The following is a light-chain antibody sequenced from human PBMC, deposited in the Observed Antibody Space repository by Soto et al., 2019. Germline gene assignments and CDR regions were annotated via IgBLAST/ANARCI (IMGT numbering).Light chain of an antibody. CDR1: QGIRND. CDR2: GAS. CDR3: LQDINYPWT. Sequence: AIQMTQSPSSLSASVGDRVTITCRASQGIRNDLDWFQQKPGKAPKXLIYGASNLQSGVPPRFSGSGSGTDFTLAISSLQPEDSATYDCLQDINYPWTFGQGTKVDIK. V-gene: IGKV1-6*01. J-gene: IGKJ1*01.